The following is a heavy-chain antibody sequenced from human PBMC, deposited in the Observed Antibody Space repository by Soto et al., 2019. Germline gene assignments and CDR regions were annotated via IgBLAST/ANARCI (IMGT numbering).Heavy chain of an antibody. D-gene: IGHD2-2*01. CDR2: IIPIFGTA. Sequence: ASVKVSCKASGGTFSSYAISWVRQAPGQGLEWMGGIIPIFGTANYAQKFQGRVTITADESTSTAYMELSSLRSEDTAVYYCARAWKISDCSSTSCYAFDIWGQGTMVTVSS. CDR3: ARAWKISDCSSTSCYAFDI. CDR1: GGTFSSYA. V-gene: IGHV1-69*13. J-gene: IGHJ3*02.